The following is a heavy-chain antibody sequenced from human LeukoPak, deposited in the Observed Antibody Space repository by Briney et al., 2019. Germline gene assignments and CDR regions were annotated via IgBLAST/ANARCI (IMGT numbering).Heavy chain of an antibody. D-gene: IGHD3-3*02. CDR2: IYYSGST. CDR1: GGSISSSSYY. V-gene: IGHV4-39*07. CDR3: ARHMSMGLYYYYYYMDV. Sequence: SETLSLTCTVSGGSISSSSYYWGWIRQPPGKGLEWIVSIYYSGSTYYNPSLKSRVTISVDTSKNQFSLKLSSVTAADTAVYYCARHMSMGLYYYYYYMDVWGKGTTVTISS. J-gene: IGHJ6*03.